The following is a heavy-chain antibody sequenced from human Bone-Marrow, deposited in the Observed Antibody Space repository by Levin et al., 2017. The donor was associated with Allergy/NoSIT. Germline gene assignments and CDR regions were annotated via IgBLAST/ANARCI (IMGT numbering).Heavy chain of an antibody. Sequence: ETLSLTCAASGFTFSIFAVSWVRQAPGKGLEWVSVISGHGDTTYYADSVRGRFTISRDNSRNTLYLQMHSLRAEDTAVYYCARSFTDYNYYYYYMDVWGKGTTVTVSS. CDR1: GFTFSIFA. V-gene: IGHV3-23*01. CDR3: ARSFTDYNYYYYYMDV. D-gene: IGHD5-24*01. J-gene: IGHJ6*03. CDR2: ISGHGDTT.